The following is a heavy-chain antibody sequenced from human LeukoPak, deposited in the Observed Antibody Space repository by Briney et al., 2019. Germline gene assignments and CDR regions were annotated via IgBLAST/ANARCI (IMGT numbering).Heavy chain of an antibody. CDR3: AREWGTYGDYYYYYYMDV. D-gene: IGHD4-17*01. V-gene: IGHV1-18*01. J-gene: IGHJ6*03. Sequence: GASVKVSCKASGGTFSSYTISWVRQAPGQGLEWMGWISAYNGNTNYAQKLQGRVTMTTDTSTSTAYMERRSLRSDDTAVYYCAREWGTYGDYYYYYYMDVWGKGTTVSVSS. CDR2: ISAYNGNT. CDR1: GGTFSSYT.